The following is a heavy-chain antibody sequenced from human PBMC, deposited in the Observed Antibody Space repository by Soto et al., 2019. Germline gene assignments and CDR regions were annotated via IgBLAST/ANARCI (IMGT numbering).Heavy chain of an antibody. J-gene: IGHJ3*02. D-gene: IGHD6-19*01. CDR3: ARGFRIAVKVAFDI. V-gene: IGHV1-46*01. CDR1: GYTFTSYY. Sequence: ASVKVSCKASGYTFTSYYMHWVRQAPGQGLEWMGIINPSSGSTSYAQKFQGRVTMTTDTSTSTAYMELRNLRSDDTAVYYCARGFRIAVKVAFDIWGQGTMVTVSS. CDR2: INPSSGST.